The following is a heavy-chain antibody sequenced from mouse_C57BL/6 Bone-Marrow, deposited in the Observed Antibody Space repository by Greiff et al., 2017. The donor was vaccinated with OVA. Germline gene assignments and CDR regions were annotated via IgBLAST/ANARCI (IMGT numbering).Heavy chain of an antibody. CDR3: ARQELYYFGAWFAY. D-gene: IGHD1-1*01. J-gene: IGHJ3*01. V-gene: IGHV5-12*01. CDR2: ISNGGGST. Sequence: EVKLMESGGGLVQPGGSLKLSCAASGFTFSDYYMYWVRQTPEKRLEWVAYISNGGGSTYYPDTVKGRFTISSDNAKNTLYRKMSRLKSEDTARYYCARQELYYFGAWFAYWGQGTLVTVSA. CDR1: GFTFSDYY.